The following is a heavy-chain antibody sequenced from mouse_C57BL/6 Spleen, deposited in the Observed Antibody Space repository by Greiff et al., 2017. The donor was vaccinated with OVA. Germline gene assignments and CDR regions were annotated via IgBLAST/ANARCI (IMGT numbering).Heavy chain of an antibody. V-gene: IGHV5-17*01. J-gene: IGHJ4*01. Sequence: EVQLQESGGGLVKPGGSLKLSCAASGFTFSDYGMHWVRQAPEKGLEWVAYISRGSSPIYYADTVKGRFTISRDNAKNTLVLQMTSLRSEDTAMYYCARSYGSSYVAAMDDWGQGTSVTVSS. CDR3: ARSYGSSYVAAMDD. CDR1: GFTFSDYG. D-gene: IGHD1-1*01. CDR2: ISRGSSPI.